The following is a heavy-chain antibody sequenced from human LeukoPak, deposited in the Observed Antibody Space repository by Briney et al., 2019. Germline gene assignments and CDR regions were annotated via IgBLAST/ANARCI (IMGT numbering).Heavy chain of an antibody. J-gene: IGHJ6*03. CDR2: ICWNSFTI. CDR1: GDTFDDYV. Sequence: SLRHSCAPPGDTFDDYVMHRVRQAPGKGLGWVSGICWNSFTIGYADSVKGRFTISRDNAKNSLYLQMNSLRVEDTALYYCAKDIGRVDTASTYMDVWGKGTTVTISS. CDR3: AKDIGRVDTASTYMDV. V-gene: IGHV3-9*01. D-gene: IGHD5-18*01.